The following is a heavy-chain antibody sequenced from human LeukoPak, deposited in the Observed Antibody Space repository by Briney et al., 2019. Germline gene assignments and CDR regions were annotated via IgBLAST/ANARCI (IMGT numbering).Heavy chain of an antibody. CDR2: VRGSGDST. D-gene: IGHD6-19*01. J-gene: IGHJ4*02. Sequence: PGGSLRLSCAASGFTFNNYAMSWVRQAPGKGLEWVSVVRGSGDSTYYADSVKGRFTISRDNSKNTLYLQMNSLRVEDTAIYYCAKYPQWLVRGLFDYWGQGTLVTVSS. CDR3: AKYPQWLVRGLFDY. V-gene: IGHV3-23*01. CDR1: GFTFNNYA.